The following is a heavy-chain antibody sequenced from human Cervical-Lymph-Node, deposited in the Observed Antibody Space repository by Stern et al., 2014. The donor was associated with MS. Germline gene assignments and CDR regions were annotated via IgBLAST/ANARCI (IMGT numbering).Heavy chain of an antibody. D-gene: IGHD2-2*01. CDR1: GYNFGDYW. J-gene: IGHJ6*02. CDR3: ARHQPAATFAMDV. Sequence: EMQLVGSGAEVKKPGESLKISCKGSGYNFGDYWIGWVRPKPGKGLEWMGTILPADSDSRYSPSFEGQVTISADESISTAFLQSSSLKASDTGIYYCARHQPAATFAMDVWGQGTTVIVSS. V-gene: IGHV5-51*01. CDR2: ILPADSDS.